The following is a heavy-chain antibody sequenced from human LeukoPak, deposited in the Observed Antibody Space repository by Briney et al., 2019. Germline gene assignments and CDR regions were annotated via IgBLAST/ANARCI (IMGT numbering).Heavy chain of an antibody. CDR1: GGSFSGYY. V-gene: IGHV4-34*01. J-gene: IGHJ5*02. CDR2: INHSGST. Sequence: SETLSLTCAGYGGSFSGYYWSGMREPPGKGLEWIGEINHSGSTNYNPTLKSRVTISVATSKNQFSLKLTSVTAADTAVYYCARGRLTTGGWFDPWGQGTLVTVSS. D-gene: IGHD3-9*01. CDR3: ARGRLTTGGWFDP.